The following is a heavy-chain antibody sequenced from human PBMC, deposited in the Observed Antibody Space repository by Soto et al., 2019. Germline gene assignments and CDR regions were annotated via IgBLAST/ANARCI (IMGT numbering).Heavy chain of an antibody. V-gene: IGHV3-48*02. Sequence: WGSLRLSCAASGFTCNTYSMNWVRQAPGKGLEWVSYISSSSSTIYYADSVKGRFTISRDNAKNSLYLQMNSLRDEDTAVYYCARDRYGSGTYYRAYGGFDYWGQGTLVTVSS. CDR1: GFTCNTYS. CDR2: ISSSSSTI. CDR3: ARDRYGSGTYYRAYGGFDY. D-gene: IGHD3-10*01. J-gene: IGHJ4*02.